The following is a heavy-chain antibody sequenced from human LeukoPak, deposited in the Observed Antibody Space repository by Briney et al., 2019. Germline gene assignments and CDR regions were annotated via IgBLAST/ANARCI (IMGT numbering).Heavy chain of an antibody. D-gene: IGHD2-8*01. V-gene: IGHV4-34*01. CDR1: GGSFSGYY. CDR2: INHSGST. CDR3: ARESMLYPNWFDP. Sequence: PSETLSLTCAVYGGSFSGYYWSWIRQPPGKGLEWIGEINHSGSTNYNPSLKSRVTISVDTSKNQFSLKLSSVTAADTAVYYCARESMLYPNWFDPWGQGTLVTVPS. J-gene: IGHJ5*02.